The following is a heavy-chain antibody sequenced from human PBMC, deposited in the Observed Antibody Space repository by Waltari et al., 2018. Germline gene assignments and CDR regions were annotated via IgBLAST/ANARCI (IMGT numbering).Heavy chain of an antibody. Sequence: QVQLVESGGGVVQPGRSLRLSCAASGFTLSSYSVHWVRQTPGKGLEWVAVTSYDGRYKYFADFVKGRFTISRDNSKNTLFLQMSSLRPEDTAVYYCARSLAAAQVARYFDYWGQGTLVTVSS. CDR3: ARSLAAAQVARYFDY. CDR2: TSYDGRYK. D-gene: IGHD6-13*01. J-gene: IGHJ4*02. CDR1: GFTLSSYS. V-gene: IGHV3-30*04.